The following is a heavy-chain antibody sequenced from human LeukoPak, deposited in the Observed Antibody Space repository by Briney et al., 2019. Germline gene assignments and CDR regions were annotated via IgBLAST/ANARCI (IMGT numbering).Heavy chain of an antibody. Sequence: PGGSLRLSCAASGFTFSTYWMSWVRQTPGKGLEWVANINHHGGEKYYVDSVEDRFTISRDNARNSLFLQMTSLTAEDSAVYFCARLPLATARYYFDYWGQGTLVTVSS. CDR2: INHHGGEK. D-gene: IGHD4-17*01. V-gene: IGHV3-7*01. CDR3: ARLPLATARYYFDY. J-gene: IGHJ4*02. CDR1: GFTFSTYW.